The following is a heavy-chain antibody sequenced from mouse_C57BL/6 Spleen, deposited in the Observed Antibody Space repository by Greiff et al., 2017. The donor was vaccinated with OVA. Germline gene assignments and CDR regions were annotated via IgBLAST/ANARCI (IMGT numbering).Heavy chain of an antibody. CDR1: GFTFSSYT. V-gene: IGHV5-9*01. Sequence: EVMLVESGGGLVKPGGSLKLSCAASGFTFSSYTMSWVRQTPEKRLEWVATISGGGGNTYYPDSVKGRFTISRDNAKNTLYLQMSSLRSEDTALYYCARSRGNYADYYAMDYWGQGTSVTVSS. J-gene: IGHJ4*01. CDR3: ARSRGNYADYYAMDY. CDR2: ISGGGGNT. D-gene: IGHD2-1*01.